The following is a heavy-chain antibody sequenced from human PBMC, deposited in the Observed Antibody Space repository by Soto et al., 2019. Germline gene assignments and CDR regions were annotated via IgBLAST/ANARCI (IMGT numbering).Heavy chain of an antibody. V-gene: IGHV4-59*01. CDR1: GGSISSYY. D-gene: IGHD3-10*01. J-gene: IGHJ6*02. Sequence: SETLSLTCTVSGGSISSYYWSWIRQPPGKGLEWIGYIYYSGSTNYNPSLKSRVTISVDTSKNQFSLKLSSVTAADTAVYYCARLHGSGGGYYYYGMDVWGQGTTVT. CDR2: IYYSGST. CDR3: ARLHGSGGGYYYYGMDV.